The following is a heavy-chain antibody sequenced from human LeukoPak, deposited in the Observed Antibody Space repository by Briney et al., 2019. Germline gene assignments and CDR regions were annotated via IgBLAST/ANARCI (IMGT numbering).Heavy chain of an antibody. Sequence: GGSLRLSCAASGFTFSSYAMSWVRQAPGKGLEWVSAISGSGGSTYYADSVKGRFTISRDNSKNTLYLQMNSLSAEDTAVYYCAKDRKLLLWFGELYFDYWGQGTLVTVSS. D-gene: IGHD3-10*01. J-gene: IGHJ4*02. CDR1: GFTFSSYA. CDR3: AKDRKLLLWFGELYFDY. CDR2: ISGSGGST. V-gene: IGHV3-23*01.